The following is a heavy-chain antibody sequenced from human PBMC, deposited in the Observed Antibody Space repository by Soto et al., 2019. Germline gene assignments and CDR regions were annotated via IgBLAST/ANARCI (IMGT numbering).Heavy chain of an antibody. CDR3: AKVIIWGVPAATDYYYYYGMDV. CDR1: GFTFSSYS. CDR2: ISYDGSNK. V-gene: IGHV3-30*18. J-gene: IGHJ6*02. Sequence: GGSLRLSCAASGFTFSSYSMNWVRQAPGKGLEWVAVISYDGSNKYYADSVKGRFTISRDNSKNTLYLQMNSLRAEDTAVYYCAKVIIWGVPAATDYYYYYGMDVWGQGTTVTVSS. D-gene: IGHD2-2*01.